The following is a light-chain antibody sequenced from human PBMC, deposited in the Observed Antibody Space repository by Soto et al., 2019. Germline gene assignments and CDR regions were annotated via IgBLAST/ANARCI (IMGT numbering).Light chain of an antibody. CDR3: QQRSNWPPT. CDR1: QGVTTN. V-gene: IGKV3-11*01. CDR2: DAS. Sequence: EIVLTQSPATLFVSPGYRSILSCSAGQGVTTNFAWYQQKPGQAPRLLIYDASNRATGIPARFSGSGSGTDFTLTISSLEPEDFAVYYCQQRSNWPPTFGGGTKVDIK. J-gene: IGKJ4*01.